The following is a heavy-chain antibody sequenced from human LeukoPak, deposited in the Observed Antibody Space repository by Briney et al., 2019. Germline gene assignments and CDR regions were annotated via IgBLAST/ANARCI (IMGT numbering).Heavy chain of an antibody. CDR2: MNPNSGGT. Sequence: ASLKISCKASGYTFTGDCVHWVRQAPGQGLEWMGWMNPNSGGTNYAQRFQGRVTMTRDTSISTAYMELTRLRFDDTAVFYCATSRGGTSFDYWGKGTLVTVSS. J-gene: IGHJ4*02. CDR3: ATSRGGTSFDY. V-gene: IGHV1-2*02. D-gene: IGHD2-2*01. CDR1: GYTFTGDC.